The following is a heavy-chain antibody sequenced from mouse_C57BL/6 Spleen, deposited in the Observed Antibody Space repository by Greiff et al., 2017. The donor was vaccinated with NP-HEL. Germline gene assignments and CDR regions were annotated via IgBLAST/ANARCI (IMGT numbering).Heavy chain of an antibody. J-gene: IGHJ4*01. CDR2: IDPEDGET. D-gene: IGHD2-3*01. Sequence: VQLKESGAELVKPGASVKLSCTASGFNIKSYIMQPLPQRTEQGLEWIGRIDPEDGETKYAPKFQGKATITADTSSNTAYLQLSSLTSEDTAVYYCARLMGRAMDYWGQGTSVTVSS. CDR1: GFNIKSYI. CDR3: ARLMGRAMDY. V-gene: IGHV14-2*01.